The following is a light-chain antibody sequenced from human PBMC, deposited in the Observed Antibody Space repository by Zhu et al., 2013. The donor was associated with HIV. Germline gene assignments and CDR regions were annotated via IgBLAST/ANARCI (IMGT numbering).Light chain of an antibody. CDR3: QQYYSVPQT. J-gene: IGKJ1*01. CDR2: GAS. V-gene: IGKV3D-7*01. Sequence: DIVLTQSPGTLSLSPGDRATLSCRASQGVAIDSLAWYQQKPGQAPRLLIYGASTRAPGIPVRFSGSGSGTDFTLTISSLQAEDVAVYYCQQYYSVPQTFGQGTKVQIK. CDR1: QGVAIDS.